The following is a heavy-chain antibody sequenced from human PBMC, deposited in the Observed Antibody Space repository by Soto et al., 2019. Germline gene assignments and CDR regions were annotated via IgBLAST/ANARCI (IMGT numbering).Heavy chain of an antibody. Sequence: SVKVSCKASGGTFSSYAISWVRQAPGQGLEWMGGIIPIFGTANYAQKFQGRVTITADESTSTAYMELSSLRSEDTAAYYCARDRNRSWYFDLWGRGTLVTVSS. CDR3: ARDRNRSWYFDL. V-gene: IGHV1-69*13. CDR1: GGTFSSYA. J-gene: IGHJ2*01. D-gene: IGHD1-1*01. CDR2: IIPIFGTA.